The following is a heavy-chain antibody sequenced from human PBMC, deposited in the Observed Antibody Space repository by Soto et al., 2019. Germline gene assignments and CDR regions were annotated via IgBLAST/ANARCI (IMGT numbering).Heavy chain of an antibody. CDR3: AEEGHYYGSVVPSGY. Sequence: GGSLRLSCAASGFTFSSYAMSWVRQAPGKGLEWVSAISGIGGSTYYADSVKGRFTISRDNSKNALYLQMNSLRAEDTAVYYCAEEGHYYGSVVPSGYWGQGTLVTVSS. J-gene: IGHJ4*02. CDR1: GFTFSSYA. D-gene: IGHD3-10*01. CDR2: ISGIGGST. V-gene: IGHV3-23*01.